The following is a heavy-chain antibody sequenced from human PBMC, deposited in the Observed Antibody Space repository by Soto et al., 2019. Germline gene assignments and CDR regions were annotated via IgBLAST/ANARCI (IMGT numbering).Heavy chain of an antibody. D-gene: IGHD3-10*01. Sequence: SETLSLTCTVSGVSISSGDYYWSWIRQPPGKGLEWIGYIFNSGTTYYNPSLKSRVTISVDTSKNQFSLKLNSVTAADTAVYYCARDGQGYGSGSFFCYWGQGTLVTVSS. V-gene: IGHV4-30-4*01. CDR1: GVSISSGDYY. CDR3: ARDGQGYGSGSFFCY. J-gene: IGHJ4*02. CDR2: IFNSGTT.